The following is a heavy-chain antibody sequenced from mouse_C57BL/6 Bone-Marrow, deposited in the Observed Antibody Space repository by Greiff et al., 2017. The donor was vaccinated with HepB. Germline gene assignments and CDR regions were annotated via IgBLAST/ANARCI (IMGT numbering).Heavy chain of an antibody. CDR1: GYTFTSYW. V-gene: IGHV1-72*01. CDR3: ARENLIANGYDRWYFDV. CDR2: IDPNSGGT. J-gene: IGHJ1*03. Sequence: VQLQQPGAELVKPGASVKLSCKASGYTFTSYWMHWVKQRPGRGLEWIGRIDPNSGGTKYNEKFKSKATLTVDKPSSTAYMKLSSLTSEDSAVYYCARENLIANGYDRWYFDVWGTGTTVTVSS. D-gene: IGHD2-2*01.